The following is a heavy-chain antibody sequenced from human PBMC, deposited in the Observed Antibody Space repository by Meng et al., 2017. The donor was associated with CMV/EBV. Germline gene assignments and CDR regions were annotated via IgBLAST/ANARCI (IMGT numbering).Heavy chain of an antibody. CDR3: ARDIGSGVDY. CDR2: IYYSGST. D-gene: IGHD3-10*01. V-gene: IGHV4-59*01. J-gene: IGHJ4*02. Sequence: SETLSLTCTVSGGSISSYYWSWIRQPPGTGLEWIGYIYYSGSTNYNPSLKSRVTISVDTSKNQFSLKLSSVTAADTAVYYCARDIGSGVDYWGQGTLVTVSS. CDR1: GGSISSYY.